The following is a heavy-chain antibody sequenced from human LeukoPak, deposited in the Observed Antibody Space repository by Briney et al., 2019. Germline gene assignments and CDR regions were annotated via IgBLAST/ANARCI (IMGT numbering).Heavy chain of an antibody. J-gene: IGHJ4*02. D-gene: IGHD1-26*01. CDR1: GGSIISSSYY. V-gene: IGHV4-39*07. Sequence: SETLSLTCTVSGGSIISSSYYWGWIRQPPGKGLEWIGSIYYSGSTYYNPSLKSRVTISVDTSKNQFSLKLSSVTAADTAVYYCASDGASYWGQGTLVTVSS. CDR2: IYYSGST. CDR3: ASDGASY.